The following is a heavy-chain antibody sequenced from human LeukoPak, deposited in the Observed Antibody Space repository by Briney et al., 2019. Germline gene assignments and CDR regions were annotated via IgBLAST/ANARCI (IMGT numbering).Heavy chain of an antibody. CDR3: ARGLIGTFSTGLFYYYMDV. J-gene: IGHJ6*03. V-gene: IGHV4-38-2*01. D-gene: IGHD3-10*01. CDR2: IFHSGSP. CDR1: GYSITGGHY. Sequence: PSETLSLTCAVSGYSITGGHYWGWIRQTPGKGLEWIGSIFHSGSPNYTLSLKSRVTISVDTSKNLFSLRLNSVTAADTAVYYYARGLIGTFSTGLFYYYMDVWGKGTTVTVSS.